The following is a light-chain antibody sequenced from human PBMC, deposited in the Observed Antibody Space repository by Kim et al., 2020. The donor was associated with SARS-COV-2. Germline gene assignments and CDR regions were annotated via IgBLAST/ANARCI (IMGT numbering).Light chain of an antibody. CDR1: NIGSKS. Sequence: YELTQPPSVSVAPGKTARITCGGNNIGSKSVHWYQQKPGQAPVLVIYYDSDRPSGIPERFSGSNSGNTATLTISRVEAGDEADYYCQVWDSSSDWVFGGGTQLTVL. CDR2: YDS. V-gene: IGLV3-21*04. J-gene: IGLJ3*02. CDR3: QVWDSSSDWV.